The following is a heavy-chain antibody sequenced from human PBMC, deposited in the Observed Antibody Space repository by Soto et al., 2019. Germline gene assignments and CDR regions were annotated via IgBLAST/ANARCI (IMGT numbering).Heavy chain of an antibody. CDR3: AQGSTWIQLWTGGY. Sequence: QVQLVESGGGVVQPGRSLRLSCATSGFTFSSYGMHWVRQAPGKGLEWVAVISYDGSDKYYADSVKGRFTISRDNSKNTLYLQMHSLRAEDTAVYYCAQGSTWIQLWTGGYWGQGPLVTVSS. CDR2: ISYDGSDK. D-gene: IGHD5-18*01. V-gene: IGHV3-30*18. CDR1: GFTFSSYG. J-gene: IGHJ4*02.